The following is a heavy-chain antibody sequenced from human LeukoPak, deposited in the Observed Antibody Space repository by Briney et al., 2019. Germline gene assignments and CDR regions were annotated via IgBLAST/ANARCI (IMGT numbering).Heavy chain of an antibody. Sequence: GRSLRLSCAASGFTFNNYAMSWVRQAPGQGLEWVSAISGGGSTYYADSVKGRFTISRDNSKNALYLQMHSLRAEDTAVYYCAKSRWETYAVRAFDIWGPGTMVTVSS. CDR2: ISGGGST. V-gene: IGHV3-23*01. D-gene: IGHD1-26*01. J-gene: IGHJ3*02. CDR1: GFTFNNYA. CDR3: AKSRWETYAVRAFDI.